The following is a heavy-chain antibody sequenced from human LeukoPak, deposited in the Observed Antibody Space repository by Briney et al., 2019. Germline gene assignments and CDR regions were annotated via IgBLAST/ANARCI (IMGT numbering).Heavy chain of an antibody. CDR1: GGSISSGGYS. J-gene: IGHJ4*02. D-gene: IGHD3-22*01. CDR3: AGTDSSGYYFFDY. CDR2: IYHSGST. V-gene: IGHV4-30-2*01. Sequence: SETLSLTCAVSGGSISSGGYSWSWIRQPPGKGLEWIGYIYHSGSTYYNPSLKSRVTISVDRSKNQFSLKLSSVTAADTAVYYCAGTDSSGYYFFDYWGQGTQVTVSS.